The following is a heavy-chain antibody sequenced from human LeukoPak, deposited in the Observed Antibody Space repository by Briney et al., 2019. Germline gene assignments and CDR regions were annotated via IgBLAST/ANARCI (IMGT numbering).Heavy chain of an antibody. CDR2: ISGSGGST. V-gene: IGHV3-23*01. CDR3: AKASGAGGGIAVALDY. Sequence: GGSLRLSCAASGFTFSSYAMSWVRQAPGKGLEWVSVISGSGGSTYYADSVKGRFTISRDNSKNTLYLQMNSLRAEDTAVYYCAKASGAGGGIAVALDYWGQGTLVTVSS. D-gene: IGHD6-19*01. J-gene: IGHJ4*02. CDR1: GFTFSSYA.